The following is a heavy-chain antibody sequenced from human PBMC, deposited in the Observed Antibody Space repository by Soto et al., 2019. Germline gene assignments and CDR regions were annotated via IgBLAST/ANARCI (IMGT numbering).Heavy chain of an antibody. Sequence: PSETLSLTCTVSGGSITSSSYYWGWIRQPPGKGLEWIGGIYYSGRSYYNPSLKSRVTMSVDTSKNQFSLTLNSVTAADAAVYYCARQLTTLLTQAYFDHWGQGTLVTVSS. D-gene: IGHD4-17*01. J-gene: IGHJ4*02. V-gene: IGHV4-39*01. CDR1: GGSITSSSYY. CDR2: IYYSGRS. CDR3: ARQLTTLLTQAYFDH.